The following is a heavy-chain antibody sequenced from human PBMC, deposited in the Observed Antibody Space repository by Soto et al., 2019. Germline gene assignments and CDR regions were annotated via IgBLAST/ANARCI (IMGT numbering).Heavy chain of an antibody. CDR1: RYTFTSFH. J-gene: IGHJ4*02. CDR3: ARIAAAGLTYFDF. D-gene: IGHD6-13*01. CDR2: INPSTGGT. V-gene: IGHV1-46*01. Sequence: GASVKVSCKASRYTFTSFHIHWVREAPGQGLEWMGVINPSTGGTSYEQKFQGRVTMTRDTSTSTAYMVLSSLRSEDTAVYYCARIAAAGLTYFDFWGQGTPVTVSS.